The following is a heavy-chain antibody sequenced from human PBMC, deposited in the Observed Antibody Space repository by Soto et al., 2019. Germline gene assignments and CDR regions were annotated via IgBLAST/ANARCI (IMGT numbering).Heavy chain of an antibody. CDR1: GGSISSSSYY. CDR2: IYYSGST. J-gene: IGHJ2*01. CDR3: ARTPKGNSSSSSWYFDL. D-gene: IGHD6-6*01. Sequence: SETLSLTCTVSGGSISSSSYYWGWIRQPPGKGLEWIGSIYYSGSTYYNPSLKSRVTISVDTSKNLFSLKLSSVTAADTAVYYCARTPKGNSSSSSWYFDLWGRGTLVTVSS. V-gene: IGHV4-39*01.